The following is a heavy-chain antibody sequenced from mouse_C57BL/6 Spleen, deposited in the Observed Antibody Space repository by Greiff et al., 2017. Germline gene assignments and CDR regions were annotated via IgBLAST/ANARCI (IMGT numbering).Heavy chain of an antibody. J-gene: IGHJ3*01. Sequence: QVQLKQSGAELAKPGASVKLSCKASGYTFTSYWMHWVKQRPGQGLEWIGYINTSSGYTKYNQKFKDKATLTADKSSSTAYMQLSSLTYEDSAVYYCERDLQGSGAYWGQGTLVTVSA. CDR2: INTSSGYT. D-gene: IGHD1-1*02. CDR1: GYTFTSYW. V-gene: IGHV1-7*01. CDR3: ERDLQGSGAY.